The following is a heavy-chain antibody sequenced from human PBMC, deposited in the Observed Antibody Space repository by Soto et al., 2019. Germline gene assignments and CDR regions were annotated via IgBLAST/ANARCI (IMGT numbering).Heavy chain of an antibody. CDR2: INAGDGNT. CDR1: RYTFTNYV. V-gene: IGHV1-3*01. Sequence: QVHLVQSGADVKKPGASVHVSCKASRYTFTNYVIHWVRLAPGERLEWMGWINAGDGNTRYSQKFQDRVTITMDTYSSTVYMKLTSLTSDDTAVYYCTRAGPAARLGFDNWGQGTLVTASS. J-gene: IGHJ5*02. CDR3: TRAGPAARLGFDN. D-gene: IGHD6-25*01.